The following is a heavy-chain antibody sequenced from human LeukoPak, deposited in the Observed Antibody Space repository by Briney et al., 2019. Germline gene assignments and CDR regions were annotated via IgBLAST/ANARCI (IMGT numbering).Heavy chain of an antibody. V-gene: IGHV4-59*01. D-gene: IGHD3-22*01. Sequence: SETLSLTCTVSGGSISSYYWSWIRQPPGKGLEWIGYIYYSGSTNYNPSLKSRVTISVDTSKNQFSLKLSSVTAADTAVYYCARTSSGYYSFFDYWGQGTLVTVSS. CDR2: IYYSGST. CDR1: GGSISSYY. J-gene: IGHJ4*02. CDR3: ARTSSGYYSFFDY.